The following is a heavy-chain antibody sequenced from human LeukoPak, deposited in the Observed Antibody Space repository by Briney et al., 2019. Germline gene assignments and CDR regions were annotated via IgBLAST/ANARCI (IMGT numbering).Heavy chain of an antibody. CDR2: ISAYNGNT. J-gene: IGHJ4*02. CDR1: GYTFTSYG. V-gene: IGHV1-18*01. CDR3: ARDHLVQLWSQGPPSCDY. D-gene: IGHD5-18*01. Sequence: ASVKVSCKASGYTFTSYGISWVRQAPGQGLEWMGWISAYNGNTNYAQKLQGRVTMTTDTSTSTAYMELRSLRSDDTAVYYCARDHLVQLWSQGPPSCDYWGQGTLVTVSS.